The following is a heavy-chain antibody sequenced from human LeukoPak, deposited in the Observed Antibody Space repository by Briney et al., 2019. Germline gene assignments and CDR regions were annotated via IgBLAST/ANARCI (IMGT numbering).Heavy chain of an antibody. V-gene: IGHV3-74*01. CDR3: ARVNYGDHGDY. CDR2: INSDVSTT. CDR1: GFTFSSYW. D-gene: IGHD4-17*01. J-gene: IGHJ4*02. Sequence: PGGSLRLSCAASGFTFSSYWMHWVRQAPGKGLVWVSRINSDVSTTSYADSVKGRFPISRDNAKNTLYLQMNSLRAEATAVYYCARVNYGDHGDYWGQGTLVTVSS.